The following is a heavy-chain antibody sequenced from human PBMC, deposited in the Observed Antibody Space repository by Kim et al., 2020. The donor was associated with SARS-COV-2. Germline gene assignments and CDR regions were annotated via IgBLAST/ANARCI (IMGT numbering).Heavy chain of an antibody. CDR2: INPNSGGT. J-gene: IGHJ4*02. CDR1: GYTFTGYY. D-gene: IGHD3-22*01. V-gene: IGHV1-2*04. Sequence: ASVKVSCKASGYTFTGYYMHWVRQAPGQGLEWMGWINPNSGGTNYAQKFQGWVTMTRDTSISTAYMELSRLRSDDTAVYYCARGLGDYNYDSSGYSPLSYWGQGTLVTVSS. CDR3: ARGLGDYNYDSSGYSPLSY.